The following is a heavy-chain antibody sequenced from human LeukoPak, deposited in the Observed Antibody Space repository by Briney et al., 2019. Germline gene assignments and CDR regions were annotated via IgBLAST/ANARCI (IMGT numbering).Heavy chain of an antibody. V-gene: IGHV4-4*07. CDR2: IYTSGST. Sequence: PSETLSLTCTVSGGSISSYYWSWIRQPAGKGLEWIGRIYTSGSTNYNPSLKSRVTMSLDTSKNQFSLELSAVTAADTGVYYCARGRGQLRLHGFDIWGQGTMVTVSS. J-gene: IGHJ3*02. CDR1: GGSISSYY. D-gene: IGHD5-18*01. CDR3: ARGRGQLRLHGFDI.